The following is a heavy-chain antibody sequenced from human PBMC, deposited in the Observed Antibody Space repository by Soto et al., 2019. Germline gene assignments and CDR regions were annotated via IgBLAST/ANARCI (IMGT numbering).Heavy chain of an antibody. Sequence: QVQLQESGPGLVKPSQTLSLTCTVSGDSISSGGYYWSWIRQHPGKGLEWIGYIYYSGSTYYNPSLKSRFIISVDTSKNQFSLQLSSVTAADTAVYYCARGSTVAAILFDYWGQGTLVTVSS. J-gene: IGHJ4*02. D-gene: IGHD2-15*01. V-gene: IGHV4-31*03. CDR3: ARGSTVAAILFDY. CDR1: GDSISSGGYY. CDR2: IYYSGST.